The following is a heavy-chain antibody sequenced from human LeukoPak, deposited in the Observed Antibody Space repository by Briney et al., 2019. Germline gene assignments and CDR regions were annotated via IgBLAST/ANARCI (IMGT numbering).Heavy chain of an antibody. Sequence: GASVKVSCKASGGTFSSYAISWVRQAPGQGLEWMGGIIPIFGTANYAQKFQGRVTITADESTSAAYMELSSLRSEDTAVYYCARDSYIADTAMTPLGYWGQGTLVTVSS. D-gene: IGHD5-18*01. CDR3: ARDSYIADTAMTPLGY. J-gene: IGHJ4*02. CDR1: GGTFSSYA. CDR2: IIPIFGTA. V-gene: IGHV1-69*13.